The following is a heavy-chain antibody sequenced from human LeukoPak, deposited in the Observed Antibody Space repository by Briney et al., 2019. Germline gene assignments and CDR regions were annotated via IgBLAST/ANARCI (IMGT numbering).Heavy chain of an antibody. CDR1: GFTFSSYS. D-gene: IGHD3-22*01. J-gene: IGHJ4*02. CDR2: ISSSSGYI. V-gene: IGHV3-21*01. Sequence: PGGSLRLSCAASGFTFSSYSMNWVRQAPGKGLEWVSSISSSSGYIYYADSVKGRFTIYRDNAKNSLYLQMNSLRAEDTAVYYCARGGYYYDSSGFTPTDYWGQGTLVTVSS. CDR3: ARGGYYYDSSGFTPTDY.